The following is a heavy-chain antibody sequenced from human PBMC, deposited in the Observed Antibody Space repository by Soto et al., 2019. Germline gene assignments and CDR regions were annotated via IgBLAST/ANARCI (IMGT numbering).Heavy chain of an antibody. D-gene: IGHD6-13*01. CDR1: GGSISSGGYY. CDR2: IYYSGST. CDR3: ARVTVAAAGNNWFDP. J-gene: IGHJ5*02. V-gene: IGHV4-31*03. Sequence: LSLTCTVSGGSISSGGYYWSWIRQHPGKGLEWIGYIYYSGSTYYNPSLKSRVTISVDTSKNQFSLKLSSVTAADTAVYYCARVTVAAAGNNWFDPWGQGTLVTVSS.